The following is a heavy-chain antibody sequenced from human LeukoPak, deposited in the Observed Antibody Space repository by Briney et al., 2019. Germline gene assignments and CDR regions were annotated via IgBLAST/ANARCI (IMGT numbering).Heavy chain of an antibody. J-gene: IGHJ4*02. CDR1: GGSISSYY. D-gene: IGHD3-3*01. V-gene: IGHV4-59*01. CDR2: IYYSGST. CDR3: ARGFAVDY. Sequence: KPSEPLSLPCPVSGGSISSYYWSWIRQPPGKGLEWIGYIYYSGSTNYNPSLKSRVTISVDTSKNQFSLKLSSVTAADTAVYYCARGFAVDYWGQGTLVTVSS.